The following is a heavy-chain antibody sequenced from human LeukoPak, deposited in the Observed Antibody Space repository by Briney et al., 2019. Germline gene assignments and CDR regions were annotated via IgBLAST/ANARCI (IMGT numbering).Heavy chain of an antibody. Sequence: PSETLSLTCTVSGGSISSYYWSWIRQPAGKGLEWIGRIYTSGSINYNPSLKSRVTMSVDTSKNQFSLKLSSVTAADTAVYYCARAYCSGGSCNWFDPWGQGTLVTVSS. CDR2: IYTSGSI. D-gene: IGHD2-15*01. J-gene: IGHJ5*02. V-gene: IGHV4-4*07. CDR3: ARAYCSGGSCNWFDP. CDR1: GGSISSYY.